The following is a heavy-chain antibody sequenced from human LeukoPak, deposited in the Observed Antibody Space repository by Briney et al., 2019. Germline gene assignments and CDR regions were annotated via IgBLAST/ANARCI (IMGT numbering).Heavy chain of an antibody. CDR3: ARAPKLLLWFGEPLDY. CDR1: GFTFSSYW. D-gene: IGHD3-10*01. J-gene: IGHJ4*02. CDR2: IKQDGSEK. V-gene: IGHV3-7*03. Sequence: GGSLRLSCAASGFTFSSYWMSRVRQAPGKGLEWVANIKQDGSEKYYVDSVKGRFTISRDNAKNSLYLQMNSLRAEDTAVYYCARAPKLLLWFGEPLDYWGQGTLVTVSS.